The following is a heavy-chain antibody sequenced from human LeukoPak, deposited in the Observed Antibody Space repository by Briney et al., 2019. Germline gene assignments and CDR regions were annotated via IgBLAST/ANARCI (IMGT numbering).Heavy chain of an antibody. CDR2: ISSSGGYT. J-gene: IGHJ4*02. Sequence: GGSLRLSCAASGFTFSDYYMSWVRQAPGKGLEWVSYISSSGGYTTYADSVKGRFTISRDNAKNSLYLQMNSLRAEDTAVYYCARSRESGSLNQYYFDYWGQGTLVTVSS. V-gene: IGHV3-11*06. CDR3: ARSRESGSLNQYYFDY. D-gene: IGHD1-26*01. CDR1: GFTFSDYY.